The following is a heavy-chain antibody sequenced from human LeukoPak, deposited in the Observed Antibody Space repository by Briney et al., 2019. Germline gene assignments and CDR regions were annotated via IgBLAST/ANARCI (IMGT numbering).Heavy chain of an antibody. CDR3: ARCVTMIEYDAFDI. D-gene: IGHD3-22*01. J-gene: IGHJ3*02. CDR2: ISSNGGST. Sequence: GGSLRLSCSASGFTFSGYQMHWVRQAPGKGLEYVSAISSNGGSTYYADSVKGRFTVSRDNSKNSLYLQMNSLRDEDTAVYYCARCVTMIEYDAFDIWGQGTMVTVSS. CDR1: GFTFSGYQ. V-gene: IGHV3-64*04.